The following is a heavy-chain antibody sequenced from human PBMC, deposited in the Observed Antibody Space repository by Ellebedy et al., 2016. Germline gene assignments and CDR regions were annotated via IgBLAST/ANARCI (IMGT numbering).Heavy chain of an antibody. CDR3: ARGRGYSYGPHYMDV. V-gene: IGHV4-39*07. Sequence: GSLRLXXTVSGGSISSSSYYWGWIRQPPGKGLEWIGSIYYSGSTYYNPSLKSRVTISVDTSKNQFSLKLSSVTAADTAVYYCARGRGYSYGPHYMDVWGKGTTVTVSS. CDR1: GGSISSSSYY. D-gene: IGHD5-18*01. CDR2: IYYSGST. J-gene: IGHJ6*03.